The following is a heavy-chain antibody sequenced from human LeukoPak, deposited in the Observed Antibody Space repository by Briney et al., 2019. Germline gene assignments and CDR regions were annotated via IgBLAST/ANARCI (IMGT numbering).Heavy chain of an antibody. V-gene: IGHV4-38-2*02. CDR3: VRGELGDFDN. CDR1: GYSIGRSYL. D-gene: IGHD7-27*01. J-gene: IGHJ4*02. CDR2: TSHDGSS. Sequence: SETLSLTCTVSGYSIGRSYLWGWVRQPPGKAPEWIGSTSHDGSSYQNPSLKSRVSISMDTSKNQFSLGMTSLTAADTAVYYCVRGELGDFDNWGQGILVTVSS.